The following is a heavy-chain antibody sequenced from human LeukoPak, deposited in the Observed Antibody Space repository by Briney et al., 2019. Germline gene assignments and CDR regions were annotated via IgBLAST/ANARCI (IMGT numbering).Heavy chain of an antibody. CDR2: ISYDGSNK. V-gene: IGHV3-30*18. CDR1: GFTFSSYG. D-gene: IGHD3-10*01. Sequence: PGRSLRLSCAASGFTFSSYGMHWVRQAPGKGLEWVAVISYDGSNKYYADSVKGRFTISRDNSKNTLYLQMNSLRAEDTAVYYCAKGMVRSPYYYYGMDVWGKGTTVTVSS. J-gene: IGHJ6*04. CDR3: AKGMVRSPYYYYGMDV.